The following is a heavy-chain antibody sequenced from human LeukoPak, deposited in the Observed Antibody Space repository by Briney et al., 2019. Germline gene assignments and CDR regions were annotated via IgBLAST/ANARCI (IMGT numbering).Heavy chain of an antibody. J-gene: IGHJ6*04. Sequence: GGSLRLSCAASGFTFSSYEMNWVRQAPGKGLEWVSYISSSGSTIYYADPVKGRFTISRDNPKNSLYLQMNTLRAEDTAVYYCAELGITMIGGVWGKGTTVTISS. V-gene: IGHV3-48*03. CDR3: AELGITMIGGV. CDR2: ISSSGSTI. CDR1: GFTFSSYE. D-gene: IGHD3-10*02.